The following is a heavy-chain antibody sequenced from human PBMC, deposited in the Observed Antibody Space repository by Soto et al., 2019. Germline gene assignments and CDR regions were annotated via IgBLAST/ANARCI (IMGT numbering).Heavy chain of an antibody. CDR3: ARVRHDITGTQTGMDV. D-gene: IGHD1-20*01. CDR1: GFTFSSYE. CDR2: ISSSGSTI. J-gene: IGHJ6*02. V-gene: IGHV3-48*03. Sequence: PGGSLRLSCAASGFTFSSYEMNWVRQAPGKGLEWVSYISSSGSTIYYADSVKGRFTISRDNAKNSLYLQMNSLRAEDTAVYYCARVRHDITGTQTGMDVWGQGTTVTVSS.